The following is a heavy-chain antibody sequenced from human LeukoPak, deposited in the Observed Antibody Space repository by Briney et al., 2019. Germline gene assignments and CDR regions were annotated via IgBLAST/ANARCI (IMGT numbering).Heavy chain of an antibody. D-gene: IGHD6-13*01. CDR1: GFSFTNYG. CDR3: AKGSSPFGYFDC. V-gene: IGHV3-23*01. Sequence: GGSLRLSCEASGFSFTNYGMSWVRQAPGKGLEWVSAISGGRFTTYYADSVKGRFTISRDNSKNTLYLQMNSLRAEDTAVYYCAKGSSPFGYFDCWGQGTLVTVSS. CDR2: ISGGRFTT. J-gene: IGHJ4*02.